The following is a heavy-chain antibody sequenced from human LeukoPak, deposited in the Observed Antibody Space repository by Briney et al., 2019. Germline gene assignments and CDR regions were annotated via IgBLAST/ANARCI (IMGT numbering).Heavy chain of an antibody. CDR1: GFTVSSNY. CDR3: ARDHDSSGYTSSAFDI. J-gene: IGHJ3*02. Sequence: QSGGSLRLSCAASGFTVSSNYMSWVRQAPGKGLEWVAVIYSGGSTYYADSVKGGFTISRDNSKNTLYLQMNSLRAEDTAVYYCARDHDSSGYTSSAFDIWGQGTMVTVSS. CDR2: IYSGGST. D-gene: IGHD3-22*01. V-gene: IGHV3-53*01.